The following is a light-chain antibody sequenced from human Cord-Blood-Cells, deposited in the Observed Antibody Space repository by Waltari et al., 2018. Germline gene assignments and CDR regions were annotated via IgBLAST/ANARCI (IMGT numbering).Light chain of an antibody. CDR2: DAS. J-gene: IGKJ4*01. CDR3: QQRSNWLT. V-gene: IGKV3-11*01. CDR1: QSVSSY. Sequence: EIVLTQPPATLSSSPGERATLSCRASQSVSSYLAWYQQKPGQAPRLLIYDASNRATGIPARFSGSGSATDFTLTISSLEPEDFAVYYCQQRSNWLTFGGGTKVEIK.